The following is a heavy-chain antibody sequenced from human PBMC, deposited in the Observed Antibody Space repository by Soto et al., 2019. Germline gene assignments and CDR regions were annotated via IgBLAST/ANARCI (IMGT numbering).Heavy chain of an antibody. CDR2: IKHSGST. Sequence: TLSHPCAVDGGYIIDYDWSRIRQTPGKGLEWIGEIKHSGSTNYNPSLMSRVTISVDKSKNQLSLNLSSVTAADTAVFSCTRGEATMVPGVGNPFDPWGQGPLVT. CDR1: GGYIIDYD. D-gene: IGHD3-10*01. V-gene: IGHV4-34*01. J-gene: IGHJ5*02. CDR3: TRGEATMVPGVGNPFDP.